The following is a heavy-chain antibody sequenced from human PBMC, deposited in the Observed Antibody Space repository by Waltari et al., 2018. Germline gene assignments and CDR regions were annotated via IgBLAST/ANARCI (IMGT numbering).Heavy chain of an antibody. D-gene: IGHD6-19*01. CDR1: GYTFSDYY. CDR3: ASERRYSTGGNFYGMDV. J-gene: IGHJ6*02. V-gene: IGHV1-46*01. Sequence: QVQLVQSGAEVKKPGASVKVSCKASGYTFSDYYVHWVRQAPGQGLEWMGIINPRGDDTIYAQKFQGRVSMTRDTSTSTVYMELSSLRSEDTAVYFCASERRYSTGGNFYGMDVWGQGTTVTVSS. CDR2: INPRGDDT.